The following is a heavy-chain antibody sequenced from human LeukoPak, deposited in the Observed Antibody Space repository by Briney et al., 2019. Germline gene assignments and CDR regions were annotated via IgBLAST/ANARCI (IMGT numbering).Heavy chain of an antibody. CDR3: ARGGYTTGGYWYLDL. D-gene: IGHD4-17*01. V-gene: IGHV4-59*01. J-gene: IGHJ2*01. CDR1: GGSISTYY. CDR2: IYYRGST. Sequence: SETLSLTCTVSGGSISTYYWSWIRQPPGKGLQWIGYIYYRGSTNYNPSLKSRVTISVDTSKNQFSLKPSSVTAADTAVYYCARGGYTTGGYWYLDLWGRGTLVTVSS.